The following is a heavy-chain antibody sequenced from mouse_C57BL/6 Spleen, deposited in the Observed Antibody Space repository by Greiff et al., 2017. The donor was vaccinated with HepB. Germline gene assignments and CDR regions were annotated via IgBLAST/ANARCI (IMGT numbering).Heavy chain of an antibody. D-gene: IGHD2-4*01. J-gene: IGHJ4*01. CDR1: GYSFTDYN. V-gene: IGHV1-39*01. CDR3: SRWGDYDGEVYAMDY. Sequence: VQLQQSGPELVKPGASVKISCKASGYSFTDYNMNWVKQSNGKSLEWIGVINPNYGTTSYNQKFKGKATLTVDQSSSTAYMQLNSLTSEDSAVYYCSRWGDYDGEVYAMDYWGQGTSVTVSS. CDR2: INPNYGTT.